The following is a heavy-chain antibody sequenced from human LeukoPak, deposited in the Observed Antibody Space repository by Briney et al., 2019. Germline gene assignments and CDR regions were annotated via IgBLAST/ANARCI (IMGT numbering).Heavy chain of an antibody. V-gene: IGHV3-33*06. CDR1: GFTYNNYG. CDR2: IWYDGSNK. D-gene: IGHD1-7*01. CDR3: AKETGTTAYYYYGMDV. J-gene: IGHJ6*02. Sequence: GGSLRLSCAASGFTYNNYGMHWVRQAPGKGLEWMALIWYDGSNKYYADSVKGRFTISRDNSKNTLYLQMNSLRAEDTAVYYCAKETGTTAYYYYGMDVWGQGTTVTVSS.